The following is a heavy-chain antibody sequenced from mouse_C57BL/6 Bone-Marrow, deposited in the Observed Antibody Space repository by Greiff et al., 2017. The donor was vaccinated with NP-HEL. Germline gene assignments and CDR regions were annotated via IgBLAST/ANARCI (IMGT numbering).Heavy chain of an antibody. V-gene: IGHV1-83*01. J-gene: IGHJ1*03. Sequence: VQLKESGPELVKPGASVKMSCKASGYTFTDYYMHWVKQKPGKGLEWIGEIYPGSGNTYYNEKFKGKATLTADTSSSTAYMQLSSLTSEDSAVYFCARSDYYGSSYVWYFDVWGTGTTVTVSS. D-gene: IGHD1-1*01. CDR3: RSDYYGSSYVWYFDV. CDR1: YTFTDYYM. CDR2: YPGSGNTY.